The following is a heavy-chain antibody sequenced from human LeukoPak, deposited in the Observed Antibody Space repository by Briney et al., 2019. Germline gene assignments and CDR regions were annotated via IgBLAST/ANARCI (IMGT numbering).Heavy chain of an antibody. Sequence: GGSLRLSCAASGFAFSSYSMNWVRQAPGKGLEWVSSISSRSSYIYYADSVKGRFTISRDNAKNSLYLQMNSLRAENTAVYYCASLSYGSPEVWGQGTTVTVSS. CDR2: ISSRSSYI. V-gene: IGHV3-21*01. CDR1: GFAFSSYS. CDR3: ASLSYGSPEV. D-gene: IGHD5-18*01. J-gene: IGHJ6*02.